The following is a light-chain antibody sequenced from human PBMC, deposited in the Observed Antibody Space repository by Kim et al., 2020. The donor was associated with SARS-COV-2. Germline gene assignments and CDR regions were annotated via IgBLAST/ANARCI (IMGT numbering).Light chain of an antibody. Sequence: QSALTQLRSVSGSPGQSVTISCTGTSSDVGGYDYVFWYQQHPGKAPKLMIYDVTKRRSGVPDRFSGSKSGNTASLTISGPQAEDEADYYCCSFAGSNTFVFGTGTKVTVL. V-gene: IGLV2-11*01. CDR1: SSDVGGYDY. CDR3: CSFAGSNTFV. CDR2: DVT. J-gene: IGLJ1*01.